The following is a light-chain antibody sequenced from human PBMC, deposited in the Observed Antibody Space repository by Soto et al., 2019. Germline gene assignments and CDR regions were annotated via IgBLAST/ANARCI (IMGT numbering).Light chain of an antibody. CDR2: DAS. J-gene: IGKJ1*01. Sequence: DIQMTPSPSTLSASVGDRVTITCRASQSISSWLAWYQQKPGKAPKLLIYDASSLESGVPSRFSGSGSGTEFTLTISSLQPDDFATYYCQQYNSYSQTFGRGTKWIS. V-gene: IGKV1-5*01. CDR1: QSISSW. CDR3: QQYNSYSQT.